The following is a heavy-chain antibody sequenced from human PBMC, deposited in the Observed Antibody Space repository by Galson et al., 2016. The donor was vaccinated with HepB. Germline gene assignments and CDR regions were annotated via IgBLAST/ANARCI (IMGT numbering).Heavy chain of an antibody. J-gene: IGHJ4*02. Sequence: SVKVSCKASGGTFSYHAISWVRQAPGQGLEWMGGIIPMSDTADYAQKFQDRVTITADESTSTVHMELSSLRSDDTAMYYRARTGSSSAIYFDYWGQGTLVTVSA. CDR3: ARTGSSSAIYFDY. D-gene: IGHD6-13*01. CDR2: IIPMSDTA. V-gene: IGHV1-69*13. CDR1: GGTFSYHA.